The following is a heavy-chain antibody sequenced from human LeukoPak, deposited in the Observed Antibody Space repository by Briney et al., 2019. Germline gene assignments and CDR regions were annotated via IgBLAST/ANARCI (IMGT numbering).Heavy chain of an antibody. D-gene: IGHD1-1*01. V-gene: IGHV3-30*04. Sequence: GGSLRLSCAASGFTFSSYAMHWVRQAPGKGLEWVAVISYDGSNKYYADSVKGRFTISRDNSKNTLYLQMNSLRAEDTAVYYCARGWNWACCYFDYWGQGTLVTVSS. CDR2: ISYDGSNK. J-gene: IGHJ4*02. CDR1: GFTFSSYA. CDR3: ARGWNWACCYFDY.